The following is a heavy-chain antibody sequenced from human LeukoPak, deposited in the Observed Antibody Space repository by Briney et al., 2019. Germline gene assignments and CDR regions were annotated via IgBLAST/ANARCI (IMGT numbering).Heavy chain of an antibody. J-gene: IGHJ6*02. D-gene: IGHD1-26*01. V-gene: IGHV4-39*01. CDR2: IYYSGST. Sequence: SETLSLTCTVSGGSISSNSYYWGWIRQPPGKGLEWIGSIYYSGSTYYNPSLKSRVTISVDTSKNQFSLKLSSVTAADTAVYYCARLRGSLYYYYGMDVWGQGTTVTVSS. CDR3: ARLRGSLYYYYGMDV. CDR1: GGSISSNSYY.